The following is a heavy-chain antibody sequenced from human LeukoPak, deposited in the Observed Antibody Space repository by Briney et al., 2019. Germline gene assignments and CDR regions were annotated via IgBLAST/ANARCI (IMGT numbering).Heavy chain of an antibody. CDR2: INPTSGGT. CDR1: GYTFTSYG. V-gene: IGHV1-8*02. D-gene: IGHD6-13*01. Sequence: ASVKVSCKASGYTFTSYGISWVRQAPGQGLEWMGWINPTSGGTNYAQKFQGRVTMTRNTSISTAYMELSSLRSEDTAVYYCARAKKPSRHPRLLSSWYAFDIWGQGTMVTVSS. J-gene: IGHJ3*02. CDR3: ARAKKPSRHPRLLSSWYAFDI.